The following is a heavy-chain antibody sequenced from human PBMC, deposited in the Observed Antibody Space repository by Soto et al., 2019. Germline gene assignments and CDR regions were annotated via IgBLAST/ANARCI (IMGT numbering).Heavy chain of an antibody. CDR2: IIPIFGTA. CDR1: GGTFSSYA. V-gene: IGHV1-69*13. D-gene: IGHD6-6*01. Sequence: ASAKVSCKASGGTFSSYAISWVRQAPGQGLEWMGGIIPIFGTANYAQKFQGRVTITADESTSTAYMELSSLRSEDTAVYYCARDLSSSSLGAFDIWGQGTMVTVSS. CDR3: ARDLSSSSLGAFDI. J-gene: IGHJ3*02.